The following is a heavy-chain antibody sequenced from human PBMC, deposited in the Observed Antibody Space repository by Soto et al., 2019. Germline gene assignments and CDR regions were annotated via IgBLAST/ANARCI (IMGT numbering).Heavy chain of an antibody. CDR3: TTALVNGYCSVGSCLTFDY. CDR1: GFTFSNYW. CDR2: IRSKTDGGTT. J-gene: IGHJ4*02. D-gene: IGHD2-15*01. Sequence: GGSLRLSCAASGFTFSNYWMSWVRQAPGKGLEWVGRIRSKTDGGTTDDAAPVKGRFTISRDDSKNTLYLQMNRLKTEDTAVYYCTTALVNGYCSVGSCLTFDYWGQGTLVTVSS. V-gene: IGHV3-15*01.